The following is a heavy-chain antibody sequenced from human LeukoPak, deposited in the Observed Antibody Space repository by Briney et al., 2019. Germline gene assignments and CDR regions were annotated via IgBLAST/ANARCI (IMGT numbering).Heavy chain of an antibody. Sequence: PGGSLRLSCAASGLTFSSYSMNWVRQAPGQGLEWVSYISLGGDTIYYAGSVRGRFTVSRDAAGNSLYLQMNSLRDEDTAVYYCARILGLTLDYWGQGTLVTVSS. CDR3: ARILGLTLDY. CDR2: ISLGGDTI. V-gene: IGHV3-48*02. J-gene: IGHJ4*02. D-gene: IGHD1-14*01. CDR1: GLTFSSYS.